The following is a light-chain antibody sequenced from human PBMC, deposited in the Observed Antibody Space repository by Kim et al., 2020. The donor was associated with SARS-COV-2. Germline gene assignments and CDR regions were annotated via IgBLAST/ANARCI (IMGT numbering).Light chain of an antibody. CDR1: RGIGSSY. CDR3: QQYSSSPRT. CDR2: GAS. J-gene: IGKJ4*02. Sequence: SAGGGTPPSSSTNRGIGSSYVAWYQQKPGQARRLLNYGASSRATSIPGRFSGSGSGTDFTLTISRLEPEDFAVYCCQQYSSSPRTFGEGTKVDIK. V-gene: IGKV3-20*01.